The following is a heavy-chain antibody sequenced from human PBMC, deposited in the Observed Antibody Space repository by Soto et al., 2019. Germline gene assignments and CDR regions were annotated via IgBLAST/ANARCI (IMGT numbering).Heavy chain of an antibody. D-gene: IGHD4-17*01. Sequence: QVRLVQSGAEVKKPGSSVKVSCKASGGTFSNFANNWVRQAPGQGLEWMGGIILPFGVPHYAQKFQGRVTIAADESMSTVYMELSGLRSEDAAVYYCARGPDYEGYVDYWGQGTLVTVSS. CDR1: GGTFSNFA. CDR3: ARGPDYEGYVDY. CDR2: IILPFGVP. J-gene: IGHJ4*02. V-gene: IGHV1-69*12.